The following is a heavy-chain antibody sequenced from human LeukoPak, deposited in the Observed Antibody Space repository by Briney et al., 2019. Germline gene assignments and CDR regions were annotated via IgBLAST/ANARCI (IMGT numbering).Heavy chain of an antibody. J-gene: IGHJ4*02. V-gene: IGHV3-23*01. CDR2: ISGSGGST. CDR1: GFTFSSYA. CDR3: AKGAGYSGYDFVLPFDY. D-gene: IGHD5-12*01. Sequence: GGSLRLSCAASGFTFSSYAMSWVRQAPGKGLEWVSAISGSGGSTYYADSVKARFTISRDNSKNTLYLQMNSLRAEDTAVHYCAKGAGYSGYDFVLPFDYWGQGTLVTVSS.